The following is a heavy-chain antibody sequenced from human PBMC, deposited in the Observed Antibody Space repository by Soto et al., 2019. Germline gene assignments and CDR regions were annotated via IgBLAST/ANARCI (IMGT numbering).Heavy chain of an antibody. J-gene: IGHJ6*03. CDR3: ASNGVTMVRGVMVNYYYYYYMDV. CDR1: GFTFSSYW. Sequence: EVQLVESGGGLVQPGGSLRLSCAASGFTFSSYWMSWVRQAPGKGLEWVANIKQDGSEKYYVDSVKGQFTISRDNAKNSLYLHMNSLRAEDTAVYYCASNGVTMVRGVMVNYYYYYYMDVWGKGTTVTVSS. V-gene: IGHV3-7*01. CDR2: IKQDGSEK. D-gene: IGHD3-10*01.